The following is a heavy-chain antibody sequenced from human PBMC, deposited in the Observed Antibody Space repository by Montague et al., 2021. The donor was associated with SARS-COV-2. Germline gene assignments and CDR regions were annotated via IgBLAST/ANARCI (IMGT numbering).Heavy chain of an antibody. Sequence: SLRPSCAASGFTFSGYAMHWVRQAPGKGLEWVAVISYDGINKYYADSVKGRFTISRDNTKNTLYLQMNSLRAEDTAVYYCARGDDEGGEGYSEKFDCCGKRIL. D-gene: IGHD6-13*01. CDR3: ARGDDEGGEGYSEKFDC. V-gene: IGHV3-30*04. CDR1: GFTFSGYA. J-gene: IGHJ4*02. CDR2: ISYDGINK.